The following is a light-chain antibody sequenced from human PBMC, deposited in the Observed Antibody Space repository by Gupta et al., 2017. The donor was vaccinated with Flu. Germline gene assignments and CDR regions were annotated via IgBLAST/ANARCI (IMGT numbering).Light chain of an antibody. V-gene: IGKV1-39*01. J-gene: IGKJ4*02. CDR2: AAS. Sequence: PSSLSASIGDRVTITCRASQSVSNFLNWYQQKPGKAPKLLIYAASTLQGGVPSKFSGSGSGTDFTLTINSLKPEDFATYYCQQGYSTPQTFGRGTTVEIK. CDR1: QSVSNF. CDR3: QQGYSTPQT.